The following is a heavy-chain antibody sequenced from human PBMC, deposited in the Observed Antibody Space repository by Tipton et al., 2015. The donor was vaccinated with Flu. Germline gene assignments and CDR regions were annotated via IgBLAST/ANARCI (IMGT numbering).Heavy chain of an antibody. CDR1: GFTVSGNY. V-gene: IGHV3-11*01. Sequence: SLRLSCAASGFTVSGNYMSWVRQAPGKGLEWLSYISGSGTNIYYADSVKGRFTTSRDNAKNSLYLQMNSLRAEDTAVYYCARVPERNYVDRLDYWGQGTLVTVSS. CDR3: ARVPERNYVDRLDY. J-gene: IGHJ4*02. D-gene: IGHD4-11*01. CDR2: ISGSGTNI.